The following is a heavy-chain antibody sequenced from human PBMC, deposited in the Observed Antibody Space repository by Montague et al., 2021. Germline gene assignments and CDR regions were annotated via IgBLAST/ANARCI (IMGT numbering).Heavy chain of an antibody. CDR3: ARVGATVTAPFDF. D-gene: IGHD5-12*01. J-gene: IGHJ4*02. Sequence: TLSLTCAVSGGSISSTAYYWSWIRRHPGKGPEWIGNIDDSGSTYYNPYLKSRVTIAVDTSQNQFSLNLNSVTAADTDVYDCARVGATVTAPFDFWGQGTLGTVSS. V-gene: IGHV4-31*11. CDR2: IDDSGST. CDR1: GGSISSTAYY.